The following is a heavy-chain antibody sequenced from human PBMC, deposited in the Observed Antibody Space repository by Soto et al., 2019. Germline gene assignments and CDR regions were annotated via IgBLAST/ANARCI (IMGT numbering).Heavy chain of an antibody. D-gene: IGHD2-8*02. CDR1: GGSISSGGYY. J-gene: IGHJ4*02. CDR2: IYYSGST. Sequence: PSETLSLTCTVSGGSISSGGYYWSWIRQHPGKGLEWIGYIYYSGSTYYNPSLKSRVTISVDTSKNQFSLKLSSVTAADTAVYYCARSQAGTGDLDYWGQGTLVTVSS. CDR3: ARSQAGTGDLDY. V-gene: IGHV4-31*03.